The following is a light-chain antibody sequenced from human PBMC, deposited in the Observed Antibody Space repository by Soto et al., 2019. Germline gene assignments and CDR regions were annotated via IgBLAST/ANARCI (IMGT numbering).Light chain of an antibody. V-gene: IGLV2-23*01. Sequence: QSALTQPASVSGSPGQSITISCTGTSSDVGRYNLVSWYQHHPGKAPKLMIYEGTKRPSGVSNRFSGSKSGYTASLTISGLQAEDEADYYCCSYAGSTTSYVFGTGTKVTVL. J-gene: IGLJ1*01. CDR3: CSYAGSTTSYV. CDR1: SSDVGRYNL. CDR2: EGT.